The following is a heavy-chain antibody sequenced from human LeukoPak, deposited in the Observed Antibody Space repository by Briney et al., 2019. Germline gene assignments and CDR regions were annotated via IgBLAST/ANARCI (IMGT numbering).Heavy chain of an antibody. CDR3: AKWGDYDVLTGYYVSDF. D-gene: IGHD3-9*01. V-gene: IGHV3-23*01. Sequence: GGSLRHSCAASGFIFSNYAMYWVRQAPGKGLEWVSAISGRSNNTYYADSVKGRFTISRDSSKNTLYLQMNSLRADDTAVYYCAKWGDYDVLTGYYVSDFWGQGTLVTVSS. J-gene: IGHJ4*02. CDR2: ISGRSNNT. CDR1: GFIFSNYA.